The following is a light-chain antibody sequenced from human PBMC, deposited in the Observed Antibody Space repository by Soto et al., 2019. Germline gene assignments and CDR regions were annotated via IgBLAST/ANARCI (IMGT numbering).Light chain of an antibody. CDR2: DVS. CDR1: SSDVGGYNY. CDR3: SSYTSSSALGNWV. Sequence: QSVLTQPASVHGSPGQSITISCTGTSSDVGGYNYVSWYQQHPGKAPKLMIYDVSNRPSGVSNRFSCSKSGNTASLTISGLQAEDEADYYCSSYTSSSALGNWVFGGGTKLTVL. V-gene: IGLV2-14*01. J-gene: IGLJ3*02.